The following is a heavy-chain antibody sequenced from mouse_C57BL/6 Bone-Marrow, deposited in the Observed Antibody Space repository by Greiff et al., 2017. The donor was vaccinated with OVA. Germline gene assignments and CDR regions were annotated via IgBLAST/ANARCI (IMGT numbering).Heavy chain of an antibody. CDR1: GFSLTSYA. D-gene: IGHD1-1*01. CDR2: IWTGGGT. V-gene: IGHV2-9-1*01. J-gene: IGHJ1*03. Sequence: VQLQESGPGLVAPSQSLSITCTVSGFSLTSYAISWVRQPPGKGLEWLGVIWTGGGTNYNSALKSRLSISKDNSKSQVFLKMNSLQTDDTARYYCAREPYGSSYDWYFDVWGTGTTVTVSS. CDR3: AREPYGSSYDWYFDV.